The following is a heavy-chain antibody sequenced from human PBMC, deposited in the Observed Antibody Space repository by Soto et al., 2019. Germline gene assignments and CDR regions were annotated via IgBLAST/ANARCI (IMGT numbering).Heavy chain of an antibody. CDR1: GFSFSDFA. V-gene: IGHV3-64D*06. CDR2: ISNNASDT. CDR3: VKEVGPCCDWSYYFDY. D-gene: IGHD3-9*01. Sequence: GGSLRLSCSAAGFSFSDFAIHWVRQAPGKGLQYVSAISNNASDTYYADSVRGRFTISRDNSKNTLYLQMSSLTPEDTAVYYCVKEVGPCCDWSYYFDYWGQGTVVTVSS. J-gene: IGHJ4*02.